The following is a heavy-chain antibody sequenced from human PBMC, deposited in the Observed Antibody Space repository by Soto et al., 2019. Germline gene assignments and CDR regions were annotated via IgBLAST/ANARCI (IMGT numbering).Heavy chain of an antibody. D-gene: IGHD6-6*01. CDR3: ARDGESSSSSDFDH. J-gene: IGHJ4*02. CDR2: ISSSGGTI. Sequence: GGSLRLSCAASGFTFSSYNMNWVRQAPGRGLEWISHISSSGGTIYYAHSVKGRFTISRDNARSSLYLQLNSLRDEDTAVYYCARDGESSSSSDFDHWGQGTLVTVSS. V-gene: IGHV3-48*02. CDR1: GFTFSSYN.